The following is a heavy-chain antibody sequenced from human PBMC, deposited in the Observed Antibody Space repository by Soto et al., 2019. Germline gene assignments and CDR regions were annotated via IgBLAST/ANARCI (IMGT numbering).Heavy chain of an antibody. V-gene: IGHV4-4*07. CDR2: MYNSERT. CDR1: GGSMSGYY. Sequence: SETLSLTCTVSGGSMSGYYWSWIRQPAGKGLEWIGRMYNSERTNYNPSLKSRVTMSMDTSKNQFSLKLTSVTAADTAVYFCAREPLAHSYFDLWGQGTLVTVSS. CDR3: AREPLAHSYFDL. J-gene: IGHJ4*02.